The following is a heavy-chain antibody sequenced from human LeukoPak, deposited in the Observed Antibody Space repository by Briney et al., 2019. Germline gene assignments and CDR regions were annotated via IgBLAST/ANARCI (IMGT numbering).Heavy chain of an antibody. CDR1: GFTFSSYS. Sequence: GGSLRLSCAASGFTFSSYSMNWVRQAPGKGLEWVSYISSSSSTIYYADSVKGRFTISRDNAKNSLYLQMNSLRAEDTAVYYCARSLDYGDSSFWFDPWGQGTLVTVSS. J-gene: IGHJ5*02. CDR2: ISSSSSTI. V-gene: IGHV3-48*04. D-gene: IGHD4-17*01. CDR3: ARSLDYGDSSFWFDP.